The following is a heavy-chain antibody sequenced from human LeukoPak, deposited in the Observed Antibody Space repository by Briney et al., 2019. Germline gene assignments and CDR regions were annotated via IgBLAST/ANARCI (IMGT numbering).Heavy chain of an antibody. V-gene: IGHV4-59*12. CDR1: GASITSYF. CDR2: SLDSGSP. Sequence: SETLSLTCNVSGASITSYFSSWIRQPPGKGLEWIGYSLDSGSPNYNPSLKSRVAMSIDTSRNQFSLKLKSVTAADTAVYYCARGLRYYDSRDRFDFWGQGALVTVSS. D-gene: IGHD3-22*01. J-gene: IGHJ4*02. CDR3: ARGLRYYDSRDRFDF.